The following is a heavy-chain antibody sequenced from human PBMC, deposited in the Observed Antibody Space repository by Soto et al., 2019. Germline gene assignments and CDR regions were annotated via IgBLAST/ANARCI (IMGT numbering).Heavy chain of an antibody. V-gene: IGHV4-30-2*06. Sequence: LXCTVSGGSINSXGHSWGLVRQSPWKGLECIGYSYHSCSIYYNPSLQSRVTISVDRSKAQFYLTLTSVTAADTAVYFCARARYYEWCFDLWGLGTPGTVSS. CDR1: GGSINSXGHS. J-gene: IGHJ4*02. CDR2: SYHSCSI. D-gene: IGHD2-8*01. CDR3: ARARYYEWCFDL.